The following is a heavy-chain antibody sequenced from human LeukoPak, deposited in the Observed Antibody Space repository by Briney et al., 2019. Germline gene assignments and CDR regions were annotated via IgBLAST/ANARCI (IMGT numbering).Heavy chain of an antibody. V-gene: IGHV3-30-3*01. Sequence: GGSLRLSCAASGFTFSSYAMHWVRQAPGKGLEWVAVISYGGSNKYYADSVKGRFTITRDNAKNSVFLQMNSLRAEDTAVYYCAREDGYCSGGNCYSYFDSWGQGTLVTVSS. D-gene: IGHD2-15*01. CDR3: AREDGYCSGGNCYSYFDS. J-gene: IGHJ4*02. CDR1: GFTFSSYA. CDR2: ISYGGSNK.